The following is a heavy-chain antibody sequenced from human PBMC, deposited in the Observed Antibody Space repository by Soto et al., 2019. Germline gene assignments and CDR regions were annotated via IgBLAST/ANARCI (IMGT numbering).Heavy chain of an antibody. CDR3: ARGNFESYSSGWFHWFDP. Sequence: KPSETLSLTCTVSGGSVSSGSYYWSWIRQPPGKGLEWIGYIYYSGSTNYNPSLKSRVTISVDTSKNQFSLKLSSVTAADTAVYYCARGNFESYSSGWFHWFDPWGQGTLVTVSS. D-gene: IGHD6-19*01. J-gene: IGHJ5*02. V-gene: IGHV4-61*01. CDR1: GGSVSSGSYY. CDR2: IYYSGST.